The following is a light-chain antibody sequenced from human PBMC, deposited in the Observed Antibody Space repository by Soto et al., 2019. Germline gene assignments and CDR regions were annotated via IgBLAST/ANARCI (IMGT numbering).Light chain of an antibody. V-gene: IGLV2-14*01. CDR1: SSDVGSYNY. CDR3: SPYTSSSTL. J-gene: IGLJ1*01. CDR2: EVS. Sequence: SVLTHPASVSGSPGQSITISCTGTSSDVGSYNYVSWYQQHPGKAPKLMIYEVSDRPSGISSRFSGSKSGNTASLTISGLQTEDEADYYCSPYTSSSTLFGTGTKVTVL.